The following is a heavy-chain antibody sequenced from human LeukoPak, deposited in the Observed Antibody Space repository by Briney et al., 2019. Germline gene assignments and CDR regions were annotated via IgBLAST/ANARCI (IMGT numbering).Heavy chain of an antibody. V-gene: IGHV1-2*06. CDR1: GYTFTGYY. J-gene: IGHJ4*01. CDR2: INPNSCGT. Sequence: ASVKVSCKASGYTFTGYYMHWVRQAPGQGREWMGRINPNSCGTNYAQKFQGRVTMTRDTSISTTYMEVSRLRYDDTAVYYCARWYYGSGSYYNITRFDYWGHGTLVTVSS. CDR3: ARWYYGSGSYYNITRFDY. D-gene: IGHD3-10*01.